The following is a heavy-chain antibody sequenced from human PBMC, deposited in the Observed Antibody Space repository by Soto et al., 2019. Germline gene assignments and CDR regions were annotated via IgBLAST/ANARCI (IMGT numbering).Heavy chain of an antibody. V-gene: IGHV3-30-3*01. J-gene: IGHJ6*02. CDR1: GFTFSSYA. Sequence: GGSLRLSCAASGFTFSSYAMHWVRQAPGKGLEWVAVISYDGSNKYYADSVKGRFTISRDNSKNTLYLQMNSLRAEDTAVYYCARGAGPAFGATIPYYGMDVWGQGTTVTVSS. D-gene: IGHD5-12*01. CDR2: ISYDGSNK. CDR3: ARGAGPAFGATIPYYGMDV.